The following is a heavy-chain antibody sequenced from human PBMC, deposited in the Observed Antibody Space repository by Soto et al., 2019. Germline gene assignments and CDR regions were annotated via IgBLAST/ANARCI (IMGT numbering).Heavy chain of an antibody. V-gene: IGHV3-33*01. CDR2: IWYDGSNK. J-gene: IGHJ6*02. CDR3: ARDGRITMIRGEDWGYGMDV. Sequence: GGSLRLSCAASGFTFSSYGMHWVRQAPGKGLEWVAVIWYDGSNKYFADSVKGRFSISRDNSKNTLYLQMNSLKAEDTAVYYWARDGRITMIRGEDWGYGMDVWGQRTTVTVSS. CDR1: GFTFSSYG. D-gene: IGHD3-10*01.